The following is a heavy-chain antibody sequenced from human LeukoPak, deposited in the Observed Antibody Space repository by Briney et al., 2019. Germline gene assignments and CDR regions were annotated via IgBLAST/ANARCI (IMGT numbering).Heavy chain of an antibody. D-gene: IGHD6-19*01. J-gene: IGHJ4*02. Sequence: GGSLRLSCAASGFAFSSYWMTWVRQAPGKGLEWVANIKQDGSEKFYVDSVKGRFTISRDNAKNSLYLQMSGLRAEDTAVYYCARKQAVAGGSDLGYWGQGTLVTVSS. CDR1: GFAFSSYW. CDR2: IKQDGSEK. CDR3: ARKQAVAGGSDLGY. V-gene: IGHV3-7*03.